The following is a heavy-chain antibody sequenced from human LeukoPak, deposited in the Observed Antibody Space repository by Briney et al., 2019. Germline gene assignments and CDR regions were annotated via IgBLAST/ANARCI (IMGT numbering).Heavy chain of an antibody. V-gene: IGHV3-30-3*01. J-gene: IGHJ4*02. CDR2: ISYDGSKK. CDR3: ARDYWWNYDY. CDR1: GFTFSSYA. D-gene: IGHD1-7*01. Sequence: GGSLRLSCAASGFTFSSYAMHWVRQAPGKGLEWVAVISYDGSKKYYADSVKGRFTISRDNSENTLFLQMNSLGADDTAVYYCARDYWWNYDYWGQGTLVTVSS.